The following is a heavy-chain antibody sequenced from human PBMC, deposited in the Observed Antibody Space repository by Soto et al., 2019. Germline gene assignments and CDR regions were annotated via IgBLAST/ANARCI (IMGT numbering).Heavy chain of an antibody. CDR3: ARHVLLGAVYYFDL. CDR2: MYYTGRT. CDR1: GGSISNRTYH. J-gene: IGHJ4*02. V-gene: IGHV4-39*01. Sequence: KPSETLSLTCTVSGGSISNRTYHWAWLRQPTGEGLEWIGSMYYTGRTYYQPSLKSRVTLSIDSSQNQLFLELRTVTAADTAVYYCARHVLLGAVYYFDLWGRGALVTVSS. D-gene: IGHD3-16*01.